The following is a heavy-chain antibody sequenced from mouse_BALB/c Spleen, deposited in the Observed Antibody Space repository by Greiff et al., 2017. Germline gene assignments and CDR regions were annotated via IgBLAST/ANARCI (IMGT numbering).Heavy chain of an antibody. CDR2: IRSKSNNYAT. CDR1: GFTFNTYA. Sequence: EVHLVESGGGLVQPKGSLKLSCAASGFTFNTYAMNWVRQAPGKGLEWVARIRSKSNNYATYYADSVKDRFTISRDDSQSMLYLQMNNLKTEDTAMYYCVRHSYYRYDDGVRYYFDYWGQGTTLTVSS. D-gene: IGHD2-14*01. CDR3: VRHSYYRYDDGVRYYFDY. J-gene: IGHJ2*01. V-gene: IGHV10-1*02.